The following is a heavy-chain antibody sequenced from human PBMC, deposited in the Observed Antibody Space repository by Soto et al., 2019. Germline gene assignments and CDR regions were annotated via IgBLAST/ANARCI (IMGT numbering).Heavy chain of an antibody. J-gene: IGHJ5*02. CDR1: GGSFSGYY. CDR3: ARVSPYSNYVSNWFDP. D-gene: IGHD4-4*01. V-gene: IGHV4-34*01. CDR2: INHSGST. Sequence: QVQLQQWGAGLLKPSETLSLTCAVYGGSFSGYYWSWIRQPPGKGLEWIGEINHSGSTNYNPSLKSRVTISVDTSKTQFSLKLSSVTAADTAVYYCARVSPYSNYVSNWFDPWGQGTLVTVSS.